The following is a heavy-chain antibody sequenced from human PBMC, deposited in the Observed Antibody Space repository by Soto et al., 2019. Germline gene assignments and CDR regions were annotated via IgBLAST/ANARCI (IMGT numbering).Heavy chain of an antibody. CDR3: AMLGGWSGGNHDMDF. CDR2: IRRKANSYTT. J-gene: IGHJ6*02. D-gene: IGHD3-10*02. CDR1: GLIFSDYH. Sequence: EVQLVESGGGLVQPGGSLRLYCAASGLIFSDYHMDWVRQAPGKGLEWVGRIRRKANSYTTEYAASVKGRFTISRDDSNNSLYLQMNSLKSEDTAVYYCAMLGGWSGGNHDMDFWGQGTTVTVSS. V-gene: IGHV3-72*01.